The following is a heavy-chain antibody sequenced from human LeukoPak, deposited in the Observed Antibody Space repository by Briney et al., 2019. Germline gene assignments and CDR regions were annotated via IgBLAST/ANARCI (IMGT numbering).Heavy chain of an antibody. V-gene: IGHV3-23*01. J-gene: IGHJ4*02. Sequence: GGSLRLSCAASGFTFSNYAMTWVRQAPGKGLEWVSSISASGDRTYYTESVKGRFTVSRDNSKNTLYLQMNSLRAEDTAVYYCAKGYYGSGSCGWFDYWGQGTLVTVSS. CDR3: AKGYYGSGSCGWFDY. D-gene: IGHD3-10*01. CDR2: ISASGDRT. CDR1: GFTFSNYA.